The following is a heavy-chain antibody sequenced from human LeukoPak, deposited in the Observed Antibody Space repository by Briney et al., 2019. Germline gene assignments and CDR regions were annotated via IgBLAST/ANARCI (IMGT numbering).Heavy chain of an antibody. D-gene: IGHD4-17*01. CDR2: IYYSGST. CDR3: ARDVMTTVTPNAFDI. CDR1: GGSISSYY. Sequence: SETLSLTCTVSGGSISSYYWSWIRQPPGKGLEWIGYIYYSGSTNYNPSLKSRVTISVDTSKNQFSLKLSSVTAADTAVYYCARDVMTTVTPNAFDIWGQGTVVTVSS. V-gene: IGHV4-59*01. J-gene: IGHJ3*02.